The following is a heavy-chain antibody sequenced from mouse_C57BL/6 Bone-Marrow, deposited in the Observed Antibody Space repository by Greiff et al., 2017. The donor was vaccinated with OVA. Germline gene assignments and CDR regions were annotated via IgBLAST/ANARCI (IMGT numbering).Heavy chain of an antibody. J-gene: IGHJ4*01. CDR2: ISSGGSYT. D-gene: IGHD2-4*01. Sequence: EVQLVESGGDLVKPGGSLKLSCAASGFTFSSYGMSWVRQTPDKRLEWVATISSGGSYTYYPDSVKGRFTISRDNAKNTLYLQMSSLKSEDTAMYYCARHRWDYDGGDYYYAMDYWGQGTSVTVSS. CDR1: GFTFSSYG. CDR3: ARHRWDYDGGDYYYAMDY. V-gene: IGHV5-6*01.